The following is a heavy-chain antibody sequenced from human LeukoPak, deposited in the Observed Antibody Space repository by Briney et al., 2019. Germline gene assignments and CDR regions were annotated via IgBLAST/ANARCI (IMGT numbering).Heavy chain of an antibody. CDR3: ARGQPHDYGDYGANFDY. D-gene: IGHD4-17*01. CDR1: GFTFSSYS. J-gene: IGHJ4*02. Sequence: GGSLRLSCAASGFTFSSYSMNWVRQAPGKGLEWVSSISSSSSYIYYADSGKGRFTISRDKAKNSLYLQMNSLRAEDTAVYYCARGQPHDYGDYGANFDYWGQGTLVTGSS. V-gene: IGHV3-21*01. CDR2: ISSSSSYI.